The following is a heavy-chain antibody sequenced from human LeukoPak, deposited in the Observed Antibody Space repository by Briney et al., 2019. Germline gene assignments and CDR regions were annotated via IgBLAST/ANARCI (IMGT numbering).Heavy chain of an antibody. Sequence: GGSLRLSCAASGFTFSNYGMNWVRQAPGKGLEWVSRISGTGGTTFYADSVKGRFTISRDNSKNTLYLQMNSLRAEDTAVHYCAKEGVIVAPDYWGQGTLVTVSS. CDR3: AKEGVIVAPDY. J-gene: IGHJ4*02. D-gene: IGHD3-22*01. CDR2: ISGTGGTT. CDR1: GFTFSNYG. V-gene: IGHV3-23*01.